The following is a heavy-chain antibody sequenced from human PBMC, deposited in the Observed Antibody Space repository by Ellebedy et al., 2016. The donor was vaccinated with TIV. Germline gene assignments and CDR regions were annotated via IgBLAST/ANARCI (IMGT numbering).Heavy chain of an antibody. D-gene: IGHD5-18*01. Sequence: GESLKISXAASGFTFSDDYMSWIRQAPGKGLKWVSYISSSGSTKYYADSVKGRLTISRENAKNSLYLRMNSLRAEDTAVYYCARDRRYSYGYDAFDIWGQGTMVTVSS. J-gene: IGHJ3*02. CDR1: GFTFSDDY. V-gene: IGHV3-11*01. CDR2: ISSSGSTK. CDR3: ARDRRYSYGYDAFDI.